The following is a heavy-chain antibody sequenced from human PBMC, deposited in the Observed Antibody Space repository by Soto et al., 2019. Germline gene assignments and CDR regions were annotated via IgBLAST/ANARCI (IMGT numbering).Heavy chain of an antibody. J-gene: IGHJ5*02. Sequence: QLQLQESGPGLVKPSETLSLTCSVSGGSIRSVSYYWGWIRQPPGKGLEWSGSSYYSGSAYYSPSLKSRVTMSVDTSKNQMSLELRSVTAADTAVYYCARLHCNSPNCVPLDPWGQGTLVTVSS. CDR1: GGSIRSVSYY. V-gene: IGHV4-39*01. CDR2: SYYSGSA. CDR3: ARLHCNSPNCVPLDP. D-gene: IGHD2-2*01.